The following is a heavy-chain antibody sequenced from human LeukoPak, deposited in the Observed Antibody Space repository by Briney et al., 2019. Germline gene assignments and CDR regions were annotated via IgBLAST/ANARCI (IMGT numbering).Heavy chain of an antibody. CDR3: AKVGGMITFGGVNSFDY. J-gene: IGHJ4*02. D-gene: IGHD3-16*01. V-gene: IGHV3-74*01. CDR1: GFTFSSYW. Sequence: GGSLRLSCAASGFTFSSYWMHWVRQAPGKGLVWVSRINSDGSITSYADSVKGRFTISRDNSKNTLYLQMNSLRAEDTAVYYCAKVGGMITFGGVNSFDYWGQGTLVTVSS. CDR2: INSDGSIT.